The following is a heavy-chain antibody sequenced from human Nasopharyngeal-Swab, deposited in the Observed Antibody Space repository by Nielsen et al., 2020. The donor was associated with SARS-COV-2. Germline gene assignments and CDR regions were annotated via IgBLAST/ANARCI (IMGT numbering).Heavy chain of an antibody. CDR2: IYYSGST. CDR3: ARDDYGDYGYFGH. J-gene: IGHJ4*02. D-gene: IGHD4-17*01. Sequence: WIRQPPGKGLEWIGSIYYSGSTYYNPSLKSRVTISVDTSKNQFSLKLSSVTAADTAMYYCARDDYGDYGYFGHWGQGTLVTVSS. V-gene: IGHV4-39*07.